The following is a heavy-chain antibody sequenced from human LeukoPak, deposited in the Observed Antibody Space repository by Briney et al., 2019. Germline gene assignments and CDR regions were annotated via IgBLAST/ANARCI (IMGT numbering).Heavy chain of an antibody. CDR2: INPNSGGT. J-gene: IGHJ4*02. V-gene: IGHV1-2*02. CDR1: GYTFTGYY. Sequence: ASVQVSCKASGYTFTGYYMHWVRQAPGQGLEWMGWINPNSGGTNYAQKSQGRVNMTRDTAISTAYMERSRLRSDDTAVYYWAIKVGYYGSSDYYDYWGQGTLVTVSS. D-gene: IGHD3-22*01. CDR3: AIKVGYYGSSDYYDY.